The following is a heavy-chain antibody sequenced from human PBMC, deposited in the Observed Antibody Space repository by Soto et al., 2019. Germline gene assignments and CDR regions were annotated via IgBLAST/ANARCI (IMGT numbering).Heavy chain of an antibody. Sequence: QVQLVQSGAEVKKPGSSVKVSCKASGGTFSSYAISWVRQAPGQGLEWMGGIIPIFGTANYAQKCQGRVTITADESTGTAYMELCSLRSEDTAVYYCARGWGSSQYYYGVDVWGRGTTVTASS. CDR2: IIPIFGTA. D-gene: IGHD6-6*01. J-gene: IGHJ6*02. CDR3: ARGWGSSQYYYGVDV. V-gene: IGHV1-69*12. CDR1: GGTFSSYA.